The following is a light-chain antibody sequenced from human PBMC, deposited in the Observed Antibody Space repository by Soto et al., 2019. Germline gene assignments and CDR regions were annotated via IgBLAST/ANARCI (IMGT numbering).Light chain of an antibody. J-gene: IGLJ2*01. CDR3: SSYAGSSTLV. CDR1: SSDVGGYNF. V-gene: IGLV2-8*01. CDR2: EVT. Sequence: QSALTQPPSASGSPGQSVTISCTGTSSDVGGYNFVSWYQQHPGKAPKLMIYEVTKRPSRVPDRFSGSKSGNTASLTVSGLQAEDEADYYCSSYAGSSTLVFGGGTKLTVL.